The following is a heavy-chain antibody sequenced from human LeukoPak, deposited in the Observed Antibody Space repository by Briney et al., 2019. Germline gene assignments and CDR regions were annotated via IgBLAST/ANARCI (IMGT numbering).Heavy chain of an antibody. V-gene: IGHV3-74*01. CDR1: GFTFSSYW. J-gene: IGHJ4*02. CDR3: ASEGGSAWSYDC. D-gene: IGHD6-19*01. Sequence: WGSLRLSCAASGFTFSSYWMHWVRQAPGKGLVSVSRINSDGSSTSYADSVKGRFTISRDNAKNTLYLQMNSLRAEDTAVYSCASEGGSAWSYDCWGQGTLVTVPS. CDR2: INSDGSST.